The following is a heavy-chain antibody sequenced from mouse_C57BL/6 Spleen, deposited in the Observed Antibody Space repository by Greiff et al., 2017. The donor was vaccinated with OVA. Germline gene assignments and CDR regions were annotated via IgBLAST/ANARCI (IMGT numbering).Heavy chain of an antibody. V-gene: IGHV14-4*01. CDR3: TTTYSNYRYAMDY. J-gene: IGHJ4*01. D-gene: IGHD2-5*01. Sequence: VQLQQSGAELVRPGASVKLSCTASGFNIKDDYMHWVKQRPEQGLEWIGWIDPENGDTEYASKFQGKATITADTSSNTAYLQLSSLTSEDTAVYYFTTTYSNYRYAMDYWGQGTSVTVSS. CDR1: GFNIKDDY. CDR2: IDPENGDT.